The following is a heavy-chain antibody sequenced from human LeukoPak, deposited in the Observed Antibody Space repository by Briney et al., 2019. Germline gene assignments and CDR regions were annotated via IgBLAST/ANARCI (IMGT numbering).Heavy chain of an antibody. CDR2: ISGSGGST. J-gene: IGHJ4*02. CDR3: AKDKVSTYYYGSSGYYYFDY. D-gene: IGHD3-22*01. CDR1: GFTFSSYA. Sequence: GGSLRLSCAASGFTFSSYAMSWVRQAPGKGLEWVSAISGSGGSTYYADSVKGRFTISRDNSKNTLYLQMNSLRAEDTAVYYCAKDKVSTYYYGSSGYYYFDYWGQGTLVTVSS. V-gene: IGHV3-23*01.